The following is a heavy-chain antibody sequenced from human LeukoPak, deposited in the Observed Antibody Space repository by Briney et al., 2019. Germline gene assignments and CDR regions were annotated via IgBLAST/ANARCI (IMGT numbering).Heavy chain of an antibody. J-gene: IGHJ4*02. CDR2: INHSGST. CDR1: GGFFSGYY. Sequence: SETLSLTCAVYGGFFSGYYWSWIRQPPGKGLEWIGEINHSGSTNYNPSLKSRVTISVDTSKNQFSLKLSSVTAADPGVYCCARGGYRGGLGPIGGFGGQGTRVPVSS. V-gene: IGHV4-34*01. CDR3: ARGGYRGGLGPIGGF. D-gene: IGHD1-26*01.